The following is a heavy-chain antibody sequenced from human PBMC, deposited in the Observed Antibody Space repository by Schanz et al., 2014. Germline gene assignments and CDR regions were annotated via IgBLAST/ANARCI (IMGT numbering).Heavy chain of an antibody. D-gene: IGHD6-6*01. CDR3: VPMSIAAH. V-gene: IGHV3-23*01. Sequence: VQLLQSGGALVQPGGSLRLSCAGSGFTFSNYAIHWVRQAPGKGLEWVSRMIGSGSSVFYADSVKGRFTISRDNLKNTVYLQMNSLRAEDAAVYYCVPMSIAAHWGQGTLVTVSS. CDR1: GFTFSNYA. J-gene: IGHJ4*02. CDR2: MIGSGSSV.